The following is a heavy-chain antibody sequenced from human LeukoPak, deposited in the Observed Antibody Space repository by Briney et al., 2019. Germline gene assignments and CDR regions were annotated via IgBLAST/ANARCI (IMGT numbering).Heavy chain of an antibody. D-gene: IGHD3-22*01. Sequence: ASVKVSCKASGYTFTSYDINWVRQATGQGLEWMGWMNPNSGNTGYAQEFQGRVTMTRNTSISTAYMELSSLRSEDTAVYYCARAGYYDSSGYYPSDFDYWGQGTLVTVSS. CDR2: MNPNSGNT. CDR1: GYTFTSYD. J-gene: IGHJ4*02. CDR3: ARAGYYDSSGYYPSDFDY. V-gene: IGHV1-8*01.